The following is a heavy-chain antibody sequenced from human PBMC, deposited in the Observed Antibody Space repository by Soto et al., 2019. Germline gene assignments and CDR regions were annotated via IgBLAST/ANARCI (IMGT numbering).Heavy chain of an antibody. Sequence: SETLSLTCAVSGGSISSGGYSWSWIRQPPGKGLEWIGYIYHSGSTYYNPSLKSRVTISVDRSKNQFSLKLSSVTAADTAVYYCARQTSTCSSTSCYAGENTYYSDYWGQGTLVTVSS. J-gene: IGHJ4*02. D-gene: IGHD2-2*01. CDR1: GGSISSGGYS. V-gene: IGHV4-30-2*01. CDR3: ARQTSTCSSTSCYAGENTYYSDY. CDR2: IYHSGST.